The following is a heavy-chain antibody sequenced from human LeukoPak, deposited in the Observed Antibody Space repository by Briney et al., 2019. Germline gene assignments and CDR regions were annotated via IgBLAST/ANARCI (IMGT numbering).Heavy chain of an antibody. Sequence: ASVKVSCKASGYTFTSYGISWVRQAPGQGLEWMGWISAYNGNTNYAQKLQGRVTMTTDTSTSTAYMELRSLRSDDTAVYYCARGPYCSSTSCYFFFYFDYWGQGTLVTVSS. CDR3: ARGPYCSSTSCYFFFYFDY. CDR1: GYTFTSYG. J-gene: IGHJ4*02. D-gene: IGHD2-2*01. CDR2: ISAYNGNT. V-gene: IGHV1-18*01.